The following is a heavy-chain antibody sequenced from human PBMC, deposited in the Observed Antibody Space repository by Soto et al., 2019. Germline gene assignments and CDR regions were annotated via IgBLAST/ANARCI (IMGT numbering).Heavy chain of an antibody. CDR2: INPNSGGT. CDR1: GYTFTGYY. V-gene: IGHV1-2*02. D-gene: IGHD1-26*01. CDR3: ARDLTFVRKWELRDLVDY. J-gene: IGHJ4*02. Sequence: ASVKVSCKASGYTFTGYYMHWVRQAPGQGLEWMGWINPNSGGTNYAQKFQGRVTMTRDTSISTAYMELSRLRSDDTAVYYCARDLTFVRKWELRDLVDYWGRGTLVTVSS.